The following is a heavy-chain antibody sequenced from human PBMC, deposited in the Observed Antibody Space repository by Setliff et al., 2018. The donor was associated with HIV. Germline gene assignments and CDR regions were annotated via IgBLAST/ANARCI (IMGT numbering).Heavy chain of an antibody. CDR2: IKEDGSEK. Sequence: GGSLRLSCAASGFTFSSYWMSWVRQAPGKGLEYVAIIKEDGSEKYYVDSVKGRFTTSRDNSKNSLYLEMNSLRAEDTAVYFCAALSVRTNPVYGVISTRFDPWGQGSLVTV. CDR3: AALSVRTNPVYGVISTRFDP. D-gene: IGHD2-8*01. J-gene: IGHJ5*02. CDR1: GFTFSSYW. V-gene: IGHV3-7*03.